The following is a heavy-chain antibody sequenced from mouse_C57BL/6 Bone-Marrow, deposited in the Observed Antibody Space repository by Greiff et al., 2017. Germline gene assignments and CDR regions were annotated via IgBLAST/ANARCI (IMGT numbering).Heavy chain of an antibody. CDR2: IYPGSGST. J-gene: IGHJ2*01. V-gene: IGHV1-55*01. CDR1: GYTFTSYW. D-gene: IGHD3-2*02. CDR3: AKTAQATDY. Sequence: QVHVKQSGAELVKPGASVKMSCKASGYTFTSYWITWVKQRPGQGLEWIGDIYPGSGSTNYNEKFKSKATLTVDTSSSTAYMQLSSLTSEDSAVYYCAKTAQATDYWGQGTTLTVSS.